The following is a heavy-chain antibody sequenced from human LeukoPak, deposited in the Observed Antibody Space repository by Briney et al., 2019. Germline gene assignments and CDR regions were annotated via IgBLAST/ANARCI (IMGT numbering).Heavy chain of an antibody. D-gene: IGHD4-17*01. CDR2: INPNSGGT. V-gene: IGHV1-2*02. CDR3: VRFPVTLRGFDY. J-gene: IGHJ4*02. Sequence: GASVKVSCKASVYTFTGYYMHWVRQAPGQGLEWMGWINPNSGGTNYAQKFQGRVTMTRDTSISTAYMELSRLRSDDTAVYYCVRFPVTLRGFDYWGQGTLVTVSS. CDR1: VYTFTGYY.